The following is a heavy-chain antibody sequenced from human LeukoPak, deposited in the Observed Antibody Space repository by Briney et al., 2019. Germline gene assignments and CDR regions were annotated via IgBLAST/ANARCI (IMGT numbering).Heavy chain of an antibody. CDR1: GYTFTSYG. V-gene: IGHV1-18*01. CDR3: ARDAGRLRGIAAMGYYMDV. CDR2: ISAYNGNT. J-gene: IGHJ6*03. Sequence: ASVKVSCKASGYTFTSYGISWVRQAPGQGLEWMGWISAYNGNTNYAQKLQGRVTMTTDTSTSTAHMELRSLRSDDTAVYYCARDAGRLRGIAAMGYYMDVWGKGTTVTVSS. D-gene: IGHD6-13*01.